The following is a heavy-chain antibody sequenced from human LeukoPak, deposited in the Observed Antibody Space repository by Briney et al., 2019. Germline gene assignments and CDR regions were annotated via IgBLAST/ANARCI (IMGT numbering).Heavy chain of an antibody. J-gene: IGHJ4*02. CDR1: GFTVNRTY. CDR3: AKDGGYIRGWNPYYFDY. Sequence: PGGSLRLSCAASGFTVNRTYMSWVRQAPGRGLEWVSVIYSGGATYYSDSVKGRFTISRDNSKNTLYLQMNSLRAEDTAVYYCAKDGGYIRGWNPYYFDYWGQGTLVTVSS. CDR2: IYSGGAT. V-gene: IGHV3-66*01. D-gene: IGHD6-19*01.